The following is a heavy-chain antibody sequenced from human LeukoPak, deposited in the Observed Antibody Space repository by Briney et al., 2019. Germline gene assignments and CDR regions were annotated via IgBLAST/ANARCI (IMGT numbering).Heavy chain of an antibody. V-gene: IGHV3-48*01. CDR1: GFTFSSYS. Sequence: GGSLRLSCAASGFTFSSYSMNWVRQAPGKGLEWVSYISSSSSTIYYADSVKGRFTISRDNAKNTLYLQMVSLRAEDMAVYYCARVRRYCSGGSCYSYGGNSGLGYWGQGTLVTVSS. CDR3: ARVRRYCSGGSCYSYGGNSGLGY. D-gene: IGHD2-15*01. CDR2: ISSSSSTI. J-gene: IGHJ4*02.